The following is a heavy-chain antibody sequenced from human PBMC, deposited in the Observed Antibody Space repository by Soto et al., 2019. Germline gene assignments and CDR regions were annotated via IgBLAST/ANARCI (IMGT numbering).Heavy chain of an antibody. Sequence: EVQVLESGGGLVQPGGSLRLSCVASGFTFTTYAMTWVRQAPGTGLVWVTIISGSGGSTHYADSVKGRFIISRDNSKNTLYLQRKGLRSEYTDVYYCAKTGFGRYCSSTSCVHFDFWGQGTLVTVSS. J-gene: IGHJ4*02. V-gene: IGHV3-23*01. CDR3: AKTGFGRYCSSTSCVHFDF. D-gene: IGHD2-2*01. CDR2: ISGSGGST. CDR1: GFTFTTYA.